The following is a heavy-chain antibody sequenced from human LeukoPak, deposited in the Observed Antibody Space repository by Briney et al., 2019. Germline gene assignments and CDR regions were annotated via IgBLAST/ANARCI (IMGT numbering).Heavy chain of an antibody. D-gene: IGHD2-8*01. CDR1: GFSFTEYY. Sequence: ASVKVSCKASGFSFTEYYIHWVRQAPGQGLEWMGWIDINSGATNYAQTFQGRVTMTRDTSISTAYMELSWLVSEDTAAYYCARDAAGDRMVYFDYWGQGTLVTVSS. CDR3: ARDAAGDRMVYFDY. CDR2: IDINSGAT. J-gene: IGHJ4*02. V-gene: IGHV1-2*02.